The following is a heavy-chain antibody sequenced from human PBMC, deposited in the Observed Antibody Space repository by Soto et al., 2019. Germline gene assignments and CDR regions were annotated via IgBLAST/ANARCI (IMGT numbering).Heavy chain of an antibody. CDR3: AREWSAGWTD. V-gene: IGHV6-1*01. CDR1: GDSGSSNSVA. D-gene: IGHD6-19*01. J-gene: IGHJ4*02. CDR2: TYYRSNWYY. Sequence: SQTLSLTCAISGDSGSSNSVAWNWIRQSPSRGLEWLGRTYYRSNWYYEYAVTVKSRISIYPDTSKNQFSLQLNSVTPEDTAVYYCAREWSAGWTDWGQGTLVTV.